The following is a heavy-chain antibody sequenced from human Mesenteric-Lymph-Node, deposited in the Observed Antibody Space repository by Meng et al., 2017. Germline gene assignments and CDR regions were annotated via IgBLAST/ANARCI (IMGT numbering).Heavy chain of an antibody. D-gene: IGHD2-15*01. CDR2: ISSSSSHR. CDR3: ARVRGVGCSGSSRYSEWNFDY. CDR1: GFTFSSYS. V-gene: IGHV3-21*01. J-gene: IGHJ4*02. Sequence: GGSLRLSCAASGFTFSSYSMNWVRQAPGKGLEWVSSISSSSSHRYYADSVKGRFTISRDNAKNSLYLQMNSLRAEDTAVYYCARVRGVGCSGSSRYSEWNFDYWGQGTLVTVSS.